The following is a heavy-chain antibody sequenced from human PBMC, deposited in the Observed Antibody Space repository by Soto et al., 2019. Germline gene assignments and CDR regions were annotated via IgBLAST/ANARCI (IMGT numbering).Heavy chain of an antibody. CDR3: ARDMNYDFWSGSWFDP. V-gene: IGHV3-48*02. CDR2: ISSSSSTI. CDR1: GFTFSSYS. J-gene: IGHJ5*02. D-gene: IGHD3-3*01. Sequence: GGSLRLSCAASGFTFSSYSMNWVRQAPGKGLEWVSYISSSSSTIYYADSVKGRFTISRDNAKNSLYLQMNSLRDEDTAVYYCARDMNYDFWSGSWFDPWGQGTLVTVS.